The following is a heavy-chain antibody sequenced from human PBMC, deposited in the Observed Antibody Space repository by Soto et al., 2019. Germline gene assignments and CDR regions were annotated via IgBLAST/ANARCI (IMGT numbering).Heavy chain of an antibody. V-gene: IGHV1-69*13. CDR2: IIPIFGTA. CDR3: ARQNYYGSGSYYIEYYYYGMDV. D-gene: IGHD3-10*01. CDR1: GGTFSSYA. Sequence: SVKVSCKASGGTFSSYAVSWVRQAPGQGLEWMGGIIPIFGTANYAQKFQGRVTITADESTSTAYMELSSLRSEDTAVYYCARQNYYGSGSYYIEYYYYGMDVWGQGTTVTVSS. J-gene: IGHJ6*02.